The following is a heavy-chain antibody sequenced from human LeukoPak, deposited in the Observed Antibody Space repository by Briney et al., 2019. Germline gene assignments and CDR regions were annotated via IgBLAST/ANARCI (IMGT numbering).Heavy chain of an antibody. V-gene: IGHV3-33*01. CDR3: ARDDSSGYYYIDY. CDR1: GFTFSSYG. D-gene: IGHD3-22*01. J-gene: IGHJ4*02. Sequence: GGSLRLSCAASGFTFSSYGMHWVRHAPGKGLEWVAVVWYDGSNKYYADSVKGRFTISRDNSKNTLYLQMNSLRAEDTAVYYCARDDSSGYYYIDYWGQGTLVTVSS. CDR2: VWYDGSNK.